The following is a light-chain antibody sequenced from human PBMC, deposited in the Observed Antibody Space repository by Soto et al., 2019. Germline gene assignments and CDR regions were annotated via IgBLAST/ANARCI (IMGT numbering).Light chain of an antibody. CDR1: QIVSSSY. J-gene: IGKJ1*01. Sequence: EIVLTQSPCTLSLSPGERATLSCMASQIVSSSYLAWYQQKPGQAPRLLIYGASSRATGIPDRFSGSGSGTDFTLTISRLEPEDFAVYYCQQYGGSSRTFGQGTKVDIK. V-gene: IGKV3-20*01. CDR2: GAS. CDR3: QQYGGSSRT.